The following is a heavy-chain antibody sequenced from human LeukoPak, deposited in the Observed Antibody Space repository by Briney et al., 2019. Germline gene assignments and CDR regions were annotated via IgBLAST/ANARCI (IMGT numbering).Heavy chain of an antibody. CDR2: ISYE. Sequence: GRSLRLSCAASGFTFSSYGMHWVRQAPGKGLEWVAVISYEYYADSVKGRFTISRDNSKNTLYLQMNSLRAVDTAVYYCARVIDSYFDYWGQGTLVTVSS. CDR1: GFTFSSYG. V-gene: IGHV3-30*03. D-gene: IGHD2-21*01. CDR3: ARVIDSYFDY. J-gene: IGHJ4*02.